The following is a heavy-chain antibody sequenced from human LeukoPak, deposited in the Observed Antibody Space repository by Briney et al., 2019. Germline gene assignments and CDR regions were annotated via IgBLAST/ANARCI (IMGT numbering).Heavy chain of an antibody. D-gene: IGHD5-18*01. CDR3: AAPPAGIQLWFSPYAFDI. CDR2: ISSSSSYI. J-gene: IGHJ3*02. CDR1: GFTFSSYR. Sequence: KAGGSLRLSCAASGFTFSSYRMNWVRQAPGKGLEWVSSISSSSSYIYYADSVKGRFTISRDNAKNSLYLQMNSLRAEDTAVYYCAAPPAGIQLWFSPYAFDIWGQGTMVTVSS. V-gene: IGHV3-21*01.